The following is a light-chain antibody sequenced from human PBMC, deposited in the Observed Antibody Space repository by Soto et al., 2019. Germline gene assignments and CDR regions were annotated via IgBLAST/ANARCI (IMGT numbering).Light chain of an antibody. CDR3: QQHNSLPWT. CDR2: WAS. CDR1: QGVLNRSNNKNY. Sequence: DIVMTQSPDSLGVSLGERATINCKSSQGVLNRSNNKNYLAWYQQKPGQPPKMLIYWASTRESGVPDRFSGSGSGTDFSLTITSLQAEYVAVYYCQQHNSLPWTFGQGTKVEI. V-gene: IGKV4-1*01. J-gene: IGKJ1*01.